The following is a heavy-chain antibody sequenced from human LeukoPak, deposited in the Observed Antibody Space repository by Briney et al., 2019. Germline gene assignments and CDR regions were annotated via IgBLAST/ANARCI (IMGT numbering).Heavy chain of an antibody. V-gene: IGHV3-30*18. CDR2: ISYDGSNK. Sequence: GGSLRLSCAASGFTFKLYWMHWVRQAPGKGLEWVAVISYDGSNKYYADSVKGRFTISRDNSKNTLYLEMNSLRAEDTALYYCAKDEYSGYGSFDYWGQGILVTVSS. CDR3: AKDEYSGYGSFDY. CDR1: GFTFKLYW. J-gene: IGHJ4*02. D-gene: IGHD5-12*01.